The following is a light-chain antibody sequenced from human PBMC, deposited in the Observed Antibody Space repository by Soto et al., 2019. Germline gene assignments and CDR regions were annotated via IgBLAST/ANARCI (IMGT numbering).Light chain of an antibody. V-gene: IGLV2-14*01. CDR1: SSDVGGYNY. CDR2: DVS. J-gene: IGLJ1*01. CDR3: SADPSGSTDV. Sequence: QSALTQPASVSGSPGQSITISCTGTSSDVGGYNYVSWYQQHPGKAPKLMIYDVSDRASGVSNRFSGSKSGNTASLTISGLQAEDEADYYCSADPSGSTDVFGAEAKLTVL.